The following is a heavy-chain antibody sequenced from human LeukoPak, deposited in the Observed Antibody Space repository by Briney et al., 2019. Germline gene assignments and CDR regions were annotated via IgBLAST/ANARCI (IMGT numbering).Heavy chain of an antibody. D-gene: IGHD3-22*01. CDR3: ASATYYYDSSGYYSGNDAFDI. CDR1: GGSISSYY. J-gene: IGHJ3*02. CDR2: IYTSGST. V-gene: IGHV4-4*09. Sequence: SETLSLTCTVSGGSISSYYWSWIRQPPWKGLEWIGYIYTSGSTNYNPSLKSRVTISVDTSKNQFSLKLSSVTAADTAVYYCASATYYYDSSGYYSGNDAFDIWGQGTMVTVSS.